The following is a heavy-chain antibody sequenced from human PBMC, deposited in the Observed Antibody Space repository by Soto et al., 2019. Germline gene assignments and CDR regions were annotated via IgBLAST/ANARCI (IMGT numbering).Heavy chain of an antibody. CDR1: GFTVSNNY. D-gene: IGHD1-26*01. CDR3: ARGGPPTSNWFDP. Sequence: EVQLVESGGGLVQPGGSLRLSCAASGFTVSNNYINWVRQAPGKGLEWVSVIYSGGTTYYADSVKGRFTISTDNSKNTLYLQMNSLTAEDTAVYYCARGGPPTSNWFDPWGQGTLVTVSS. J-gene: IGHJ5*02. CDR2: IYSGGTT. V-gene: IGHV3-66*01.